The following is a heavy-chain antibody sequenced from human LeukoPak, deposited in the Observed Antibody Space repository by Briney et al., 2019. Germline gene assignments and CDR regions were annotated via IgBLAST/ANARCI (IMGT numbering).Heavy chain of an antibody. CDR2: INGDGRTA. CDR1: GFIFSTYT. J-gene: IGHJ4*02. D-gene: IGHD2-2*02. V-gene: IGHV3-64D*06. Sequence: PGGSLRLSCSASGFIFSTYTMYWVRQAPGKGLENLSVINGDGRTAYYADSVKGRFTISRDNSRNTLYLQMSSLRVEDTAMYYCARDSRYPDYWGQGTLVTVSS. CDR3: ARDSRYPDY.